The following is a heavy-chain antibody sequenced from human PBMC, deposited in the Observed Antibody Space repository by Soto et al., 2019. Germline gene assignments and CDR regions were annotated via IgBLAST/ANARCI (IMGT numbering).Heavy chain of an antibody. Sequence: SETLTLTYTVPGGSIIRYYWNWIRQPPGKGLEWIGYIYYSGSTNYNPSLKSRVTISVDTSKNQFSLKLSSVTAAYTAVYYCARDPGSGSYYGWFDPWGQGTLVTVS. CDR3: ARDPGSGSYYGWFDP. CDR1: GGSIIRYY. CDR2: IYYSGST. J-gene: IGHJ5*02. D-gene: IGHD3-10*01. V-gene: IGHV4-59*01.